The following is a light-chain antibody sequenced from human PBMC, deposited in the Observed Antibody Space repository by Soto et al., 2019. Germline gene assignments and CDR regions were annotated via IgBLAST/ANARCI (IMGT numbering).Light chain of an antibody. Sequence: QSVLTQPASLSGSPGQSITISCTGTTSDVDAYNYVSWYQQHPGKAPKLMIYDVSNRPSGVSSRFSGSKSGNTASLTISGLQAEDEADYSCGSYTTSSNYVFGTGTKVTVL. CDR2: DVS. CDR3: GSYTTSSNYV. V-gene: IGLV2-14*01. CDR1: TSDVDAYNY. J-gene: IGLJ1*01.